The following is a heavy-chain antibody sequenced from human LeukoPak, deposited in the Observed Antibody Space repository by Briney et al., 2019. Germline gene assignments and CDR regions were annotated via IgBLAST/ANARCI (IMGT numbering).Heavy chain of an antibody. V-gene: IGHV4-34*01. D-gene: IGHD3-16*01. Sequence: SETLSLTCAVYGGSFSGYYWSWIRQPPGKGLEWIGEINHSGSTNYNPSLKSRVTISVDTSKNQFSLKLSSVTAADTAVYYCARGVWGTTLYYYYYMDVWGKGTTVTVSS. J-gene: IGHJ6*03. CDR2: INHSGST. CDR1: GGSFSGYY. CDR3: ARGVWGTTLYYYYYMDV.